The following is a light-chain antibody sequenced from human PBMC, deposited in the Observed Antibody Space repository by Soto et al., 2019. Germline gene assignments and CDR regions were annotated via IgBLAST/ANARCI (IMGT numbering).Light chain of an antibody. CDR3: TSYVGNNIWV. V-gene: IGLV2-8*01. CDR2: EVT. J-gene: IGLJ3*02. Sequence: QSALTQPPSASGSPGQSVTISCTGTSSDVGAYNYVSWYQQYPGKAPKLMIYEVTKRPLGVPDRFSGSKSGNTASLTVSGLQAEDEADYYCTSYVGNNIWVFGGGTKVTVL. CDR1: SSDVGAYNY.